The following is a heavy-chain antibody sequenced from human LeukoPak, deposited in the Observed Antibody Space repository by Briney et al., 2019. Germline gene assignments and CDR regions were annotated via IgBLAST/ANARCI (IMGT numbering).Heavy chain of an antibody. D-gene: IGHD3-22*01. CDR1: GYTFTVYF. V-gene: IGHV1-2*02. Sequence: ATVKVSFTASGYTFTVYFLHWVRQAPGQGLGWMGWINPNSGGTTFAQKFQGRVTMTRDTSISTAYMELSRLRSDDTAVYYCARVFNYYDTSGYYTWGQGTLVTLSS. CDR2: INPNSGGT. J-gene: IGHJ5*02. CDR3: ARVFNYYDTSGYYT.